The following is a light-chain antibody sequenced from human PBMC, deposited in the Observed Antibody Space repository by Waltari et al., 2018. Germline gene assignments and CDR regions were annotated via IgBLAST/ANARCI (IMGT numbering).Light chain of an antibody. V-gene: IGKV3-20*01. CDR2: GAS. Sequence: EIVLTQSPGTLSLSPGERATLSCRASQSVSNNYLAWYQQKPGQAPRPLIFGASSRATGIPDRFSGSASGTDFTLTISRLEPEDFAVYYCQQYSTSPRYTFGQGTKLEIK. CDR1: QSVSNNY. J-gene: IGKJ2*01. CDR3: QQYSTSPRYT.